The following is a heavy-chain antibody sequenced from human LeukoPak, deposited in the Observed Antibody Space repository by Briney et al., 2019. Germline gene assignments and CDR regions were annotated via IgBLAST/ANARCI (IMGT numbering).Heavy chain of an antibody. Sequence: GGSLRLSCAASGFSVTSSYMSWVRQAPGQGLEWVSVLYSSGYTKYADSVKGRFSISRDTSENTLSLHMNSLRAEDSAVYYCAAKGNGYTGTYVFAHWGRGTLVTVSS. V-gene: IGHV3-66*01. CDR1: GFSVTSSY. CDR3: AAKGNGYTGTYVFAH. D-gene: IGHD5-12*01. J-gene: IGHJ4*02. CDR2: LYSSGYT.